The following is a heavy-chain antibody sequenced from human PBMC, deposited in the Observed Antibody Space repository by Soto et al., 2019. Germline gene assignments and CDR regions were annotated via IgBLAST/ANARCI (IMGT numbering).Heavy chain of an antibody. Sequence: PSETLSLTCTVSGGYISSYYWSWIRQPPGKGLEWIGYIYYSGSTNYNPSLKSRVTISVDTSKNQFSLKLSSVTAADTAVYYCAGISVWGSTIWGQGTMVTVSS. CDR1: GGYISSYY. D-gene: IGHD3-16*01. CDR2: IYYSGST. V-gene: IGHV4-59*01. CDR3: AGISVWGSTI. J-gene: IGHJ3*02.